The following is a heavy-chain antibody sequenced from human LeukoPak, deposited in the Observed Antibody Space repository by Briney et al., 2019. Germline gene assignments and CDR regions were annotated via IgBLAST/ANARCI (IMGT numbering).Heavy chain of an antibody. V-gene: IGHV3-48*03. Sequence: PGGSLRLSCAASGFTFSSYEMNWVRQAPGKGQEWVSYISRSGNTIYYADSVKGRFTISRDNAKNSLYLKMNSLRAEDTAVYYCARVGLRFAFDIWGQGTMVTVSS. D-gene: IGHD3-10*01. CDR2: ISRSGNTI. CDR1: GFTFSSYE. J-gene: IGHJ3*02. CDR3: ARVGLRFAFDI.